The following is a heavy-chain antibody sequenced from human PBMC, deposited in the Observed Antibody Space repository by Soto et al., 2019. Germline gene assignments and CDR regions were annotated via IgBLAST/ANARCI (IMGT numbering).Heavy chain of an antibody. Sequence: QVQLQESGPGLVKPSETLSLTCTVSGVDISGYYWSWIRQAPGKGLEWIGYVFHSGTTNYHPSLKSRVTMSVDTSKNQLSLNLSSVTAADTGIYYRARKGSFVDSWGQGTLVTVSS. J-gene: IGHJ4*02. D-gene: IGHD1-26*01. CDR2: VFHSGTT. V-gene: IGHV4-59*01. CDR1: GVDISGYY. CDR3: ARKGSFVDS.